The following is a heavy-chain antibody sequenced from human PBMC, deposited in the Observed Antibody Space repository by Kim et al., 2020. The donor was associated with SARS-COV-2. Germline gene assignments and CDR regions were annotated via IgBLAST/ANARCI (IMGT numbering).Heavy chain of an antibody. J-gene: IGHJ4*02. V-gene: IGHV3-30*04. Sequence: GGSLRLSCAASGFTFSSYAMHWVRQAPGKGLEWVAVISYDGSNKYYADSVKGRFTISRDNSKNTLYLQMNSLRAEDTAVYYCAREGETGYSSGWYREGPFDYWGQGTLVTVSS. CDR3: AREGETGYSSGWYREGPFDY. CDR1: GFTFSSYA. D-gene: IGHD6-19*01. CDR2: ISYDGSNK.